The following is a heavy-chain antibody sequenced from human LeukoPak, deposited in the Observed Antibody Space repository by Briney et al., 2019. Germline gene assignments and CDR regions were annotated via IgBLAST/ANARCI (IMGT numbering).Heavy chain of an antibody. CDR3: EVYGDPADY. V-gene: IGHV1-2*02. CDR1: GYTFTDYY. Sequence: ASVKVSCKASGYTFTDYYMHWVRQAPGQGLEWMGWINPNSGGTNYAQKFQGRVTMTRDTPISTAYMELSSLRSDDTAVYYCEVYGDPADYWGQGTLVTVSS. D-gene: IGHD4-17*01. CDR2: INPNSGGT. J-gene: IGHJ4*02.